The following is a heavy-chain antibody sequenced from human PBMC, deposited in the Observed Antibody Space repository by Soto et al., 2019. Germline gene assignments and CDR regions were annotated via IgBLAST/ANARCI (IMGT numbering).Heavy chain of an antibody. Sequence: QVQLVQSGAEVKKPGSSVKVSCKASGGTFSSYSISWVRQAPGQGLEWMGRISPILGIANYAQKFRGRVTITADKSTSTAYMELSSLRSEDTAVYYCARDSNLGYWGQGTLVTVSS. CDR3: ARDSNLGY. CDR2: ISPILGIA. J-gene: IGHJ4*02. CDR1: GGTFSSYS. V-gene: IGHV1-69*08.